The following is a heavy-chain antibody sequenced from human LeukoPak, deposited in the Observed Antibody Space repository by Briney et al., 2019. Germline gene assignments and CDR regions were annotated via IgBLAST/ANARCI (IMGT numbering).Heavy chain of an antibody. CDR1: GYSFTSYW. J-gene: IGHJ5*02. Sequence: GESLKISCKASGYSFTSYWIGWVRQMPGKGLEWMGVIYPGDPDSRYSPSFQRRGTILADKSISTAYLQWSSLKASHTGMYYCARPGSYDFWNGWFDPWGQGTLVTVSS. CDR2: IYPGDPDS. V-gene: IGHV5-51*01. D-gene: IGHD3-3*01. CDR3: ARPGSYDFWNGWFDP.